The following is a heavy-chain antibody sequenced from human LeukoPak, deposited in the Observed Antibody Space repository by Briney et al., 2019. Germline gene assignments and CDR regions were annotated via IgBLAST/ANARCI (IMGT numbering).Heavy chain of an antibody. D-gene: IGHD6-6*01. CDR3: ASMYSSSVYFDY. V-gene: IGHV4-39*01. CDR2: IHYRGST. J-gene: IGHJ4*02. CDR1: GGSISRRSYQ. Sequence: PSETLSLTCTVYGGSISRRSYQWGWIRQPPGKGLGWIGSIHYRGSTYYSPSLKSRLTISVDTSKKQFSLKLSSVTAADTAVYFCASMYSSSVYFDYWGQGTLVTVSS.